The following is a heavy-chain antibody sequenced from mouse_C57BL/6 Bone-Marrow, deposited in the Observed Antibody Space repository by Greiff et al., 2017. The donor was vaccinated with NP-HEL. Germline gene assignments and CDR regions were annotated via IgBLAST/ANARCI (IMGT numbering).Heavy chain of an antibody. V-gene: IGHV1-82*01. CDR2: IYPGDGDT. J-gene: IGHJ2*01. CDR3: ARPNYYGSSVYFDY. Sequence: QVQLQQSGPELVKPGASVKISCKASGYAFSSSWMNWVKQRPGKGLEWIGRIYPGDGDTNYNGKFKGKATLTADKSSSTAYMQLSSLTSEDSAVYFCARPNYYGSSVYFDYWGQGTTLTVSS. CDR1: GYAFSSSW. D-gene: IGHD1-1*01.